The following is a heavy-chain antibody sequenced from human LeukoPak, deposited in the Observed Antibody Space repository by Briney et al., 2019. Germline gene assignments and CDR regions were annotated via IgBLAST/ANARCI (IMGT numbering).Heavy chain of an antibody. Sequence: PSETLSLTCTVSGGSISSYYWSWIWQPAGKGLEWIGRIYTSGSTNYNPSLKSRVTMSVDTSKNQFSLKLSSVTAADTAVYYCATSWTTYGDYEDYWGQGTLVTVSS. D-gene: IGHD4-17*01. CDR3: ATSWTTYGDYEDY. V-gene: IGHV4-4*07. J-gene: IGHJ4*02. CDR2: IYTSGST. CDR1: GGSISSYY.